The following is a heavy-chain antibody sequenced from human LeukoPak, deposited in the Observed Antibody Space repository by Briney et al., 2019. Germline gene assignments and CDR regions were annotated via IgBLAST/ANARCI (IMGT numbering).Heavy chain of an antibody. D-gene: IGHD5-18*01. CDR1: GYTFTSYY. CDR2: ISPSGGST. CDR3: AREGDVDTAMVTLDY. V-gene: IGHV1-46*01. Sequence: ASVRVSCKASGYTFTSYYMHRVRQAPGQGLEWMGIISPSGGSTSYAQKFQGRVTMTRDMSTSTVYMELSSLRSEDTAVYYCAREGDVDTAMVTLDYWGQGTLVTVSS. J-gene: IGHJ4*02.